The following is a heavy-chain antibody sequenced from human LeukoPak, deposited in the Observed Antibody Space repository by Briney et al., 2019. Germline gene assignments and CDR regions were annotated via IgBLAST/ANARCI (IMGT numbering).Heavy chain of an antibody. CDR3: ARGDWTVTTFDY. V-gene: IGHV3-21*01. CDR1: GFTFSSYS. J-gene: IGHJ4*02. Sequence: PGGSLRLSCAASGFTFSSYSMNWVRQAPGKGLEWVSSISSSSSYIYYADSVKGRFTISRDNAKNSLYLQMNSLRAEDTAVYYCARGDWTVTTFDYWGQGTLVAVSS. CDR2: ISSSSSYI. D-gene: IGHD4-17*01.